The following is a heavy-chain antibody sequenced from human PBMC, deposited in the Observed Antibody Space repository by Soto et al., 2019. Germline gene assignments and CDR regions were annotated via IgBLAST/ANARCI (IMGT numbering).Heavy chain of an antibody. V-gene: IGHV3-33*01. J-gene: IGHJ6*02. Sequence: QVQLVESGGGVVQPGRSLRLSCAASGFTFSSYGMHWVRQAPGKGLEWVAVIWYDGSNKYYADSVKGRFTISRDNSKNTRYLQMNSLRAEDTAVYYCARDEGKYYYYYGMDVWGQGTTVTVSS. CDR2: IWYDGSNK. CDR3: ARDEGKYYYYYGMDV. D-gene: IGHD3-10*01. CDR1: GFTFSSYG.